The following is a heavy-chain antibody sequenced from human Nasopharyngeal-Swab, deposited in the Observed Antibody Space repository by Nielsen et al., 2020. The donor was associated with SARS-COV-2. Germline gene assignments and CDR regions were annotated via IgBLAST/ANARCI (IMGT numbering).Heavy chain of an antibody. J-gene: IGHJ4*02. CDR2: IYYSGST. V-gene: IGHV4-59*01. D-gene: IGHD3-22*01. CDR3: ARGVSVDSRYFDY. CDR1: GGSISSYY. Sequence: SETLSLTCTVSGGSISSYYWSWIRQPPGKGLEWIGYIYYSGSTNYNPSLKSRVTISVDTSKNQFSLKLSSVTAADTAVYYCARGVSVDSRYFDYWGQGILVTVSS.